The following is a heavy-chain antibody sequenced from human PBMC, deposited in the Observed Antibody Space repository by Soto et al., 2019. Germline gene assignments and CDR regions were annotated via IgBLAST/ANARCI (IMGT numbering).Heavy chain of an antibody. J-gene: IGHJ4*02. CDR3: AKDEITMVRGVTYFDY. CDR1: GFTFSSYG. V-gene: IGHV3-30*18. D-gene: IGHD3-10*01. CDR2: ISYDGSNK. Sequence: GGSLRLSCAASGFTFSSYGMHWVRQAPGKGLEWVAVISYDGSNKYYADSVKGRFTISRDNSKNTLYLQMNSLRAEDTALYYCAKDEITMVRGVTYFDYWGQGTLVTVSS.